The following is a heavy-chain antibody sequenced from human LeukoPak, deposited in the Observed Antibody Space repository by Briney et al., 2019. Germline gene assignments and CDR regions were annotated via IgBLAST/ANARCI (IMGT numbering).Heavy chain of an antibody. D-gene: IGHD3-10*01. J-gene: IGHJ4*02. V-gene: IGHV1-2*04. Sequence: ASVKVSCKASGYTLTGYYMHWVRQAPGQGLEWMGWINPNSGGTNYAQKFQGWVTMTRDTSISTAYMELSRLRSDDTAVYYCARAEFHYGSGSYYKDWGQGTLVTVSS. CDR1: GYTLTGYY. CDR2: INPNSGGT. CDR3: ARAEFHYGSGSYYKD.